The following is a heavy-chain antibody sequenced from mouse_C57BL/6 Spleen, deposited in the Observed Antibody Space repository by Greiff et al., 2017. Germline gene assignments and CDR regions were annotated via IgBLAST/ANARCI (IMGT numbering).Heavy chain of an antibody. D-gene: IGHD2-4*01. CDR1: GYTFTSYW. Sequence: QVQLQQSGAELAKPGASVKLSCKASGYTFTSYWIHWVKQRPGQGLEWIGYIYPSSGYTKYNQTFKDKATLSADKSSSTAYMQLSSLTYEDSAFSYCARGLYVYDNDGASDYWGQGTSVTVSS. CDR2: IYPSSGYT. V-gene: IGHV1-7*01. CDR3: ARGLYVYDNDGASDY. J-gene: IGHJ4*01.